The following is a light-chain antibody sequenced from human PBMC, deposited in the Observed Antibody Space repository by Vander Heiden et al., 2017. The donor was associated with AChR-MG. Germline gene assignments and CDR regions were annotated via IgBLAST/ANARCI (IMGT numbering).Light chain of an antibody. CDR1: SLRSYY. J-gene: IGLJ1*01. CDR3: GSRDSSGNHEV. CDR2: GKN. V-gene: IGLV3-19*01. Sequence: SSELTQAPAVSVALGQTVRITCQGDSLRSYYASWYQQKPGQAPQLVIYGKNNRPSGIPDRFSGSTSGNTGSLTITGAQAEDEADYYCGSRDSSGNHEVFGTATKVTVL.